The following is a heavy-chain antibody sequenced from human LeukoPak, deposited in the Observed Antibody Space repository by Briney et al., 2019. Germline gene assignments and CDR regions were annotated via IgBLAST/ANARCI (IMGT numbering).Heavy chain of an antibody. V-gene: IGHV4-34*01. CDR3: ASLLYGDLTYYYYMDV. Sequence: SETLSLTCAVYGGSFSGYYWSWIRQPPGKGLEWIGEINHSGSTNYNPSLKSRVTISVDTSKNQFSLKLSSVTAADTAVYYCASLLYGDLTYYYYMDVWGKGTTVTISS. CDR1: GGSFSGYY. CDR2: INHSGST. D-gene: IGHD4-17*01. J-gene: IGHJ6*03.